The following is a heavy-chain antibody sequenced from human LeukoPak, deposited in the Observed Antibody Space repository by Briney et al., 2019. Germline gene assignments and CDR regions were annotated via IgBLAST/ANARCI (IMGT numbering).Heavy chain of an antibody. V-gene: IGHV1-18*01. CDR3: TRSYDLTTFSNKGSDY. D-gene: IGHD3-3*01. Sequence: ASVKVSCKASGYSFTAYGISWVRQAPGQGVEWVGWINSYNGNTNYAQRFLGRVTMTTETSTSTAYIELTSLRSDDTAVYFCTRSYDLTTFSNKGSDYWGQATLVTVSS. J-gene: IGHJ4*02. CDR1: GYSFTAYG. CDR2: INSYNGNT.